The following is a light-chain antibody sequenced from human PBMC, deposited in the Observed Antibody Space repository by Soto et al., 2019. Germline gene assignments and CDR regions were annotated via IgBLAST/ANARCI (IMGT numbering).Light chain of an antibody. V-gene: IGKV3-20*01. CDR1: QSVNSNY. CDR2: AVS. Sequence: EVVLTQSPGALSLSPGERATLYCRASQSVNSNYLAWYQQKPGQAPRLLIYAVSSRATGIPDRFSGSGSGTGFSFVISRREAEGFAVYYCQEYGGAPFTFGPGTKVDIK. J-gene: IGKJ3*01. CDR3: QEYGGAPFT.